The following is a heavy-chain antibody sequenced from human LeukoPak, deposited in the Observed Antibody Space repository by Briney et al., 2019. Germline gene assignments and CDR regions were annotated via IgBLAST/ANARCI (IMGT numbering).Heavy chain of an antibody. V-gene: IGHV3-30*18. Sequence: GGSLRLSCAASEFTFSSYAMHWVRQAPGKGLEWVALVSNDGGDKYYADSVKGRSTISRDNSKNTLYLQMNSLRGEDTGVYYCAKAHLLDWLLPFDYWGQGTLVTVSS. D-gene: IGHD3/OR15-3a*01. J-gene: IGHJ4*02. CDR2: VSNDGGDK. CDR3: AKAHLLDWLLPFDY. CDR1: EFTFSSYA.